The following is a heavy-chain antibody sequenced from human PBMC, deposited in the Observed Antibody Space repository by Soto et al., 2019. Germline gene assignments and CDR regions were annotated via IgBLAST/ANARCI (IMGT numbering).Heavy chain of an antibody. CDR1: GFTFSSYA. CDR3: AREGGPGIAAACRRVSLNYFNY. V-gene: IGHV3-30-3*01. J-gene: IGHJ4*02. D-gene: IGHD6-13*01. CDR2: ISYDGSNK. Sequence: QVQLVESGGGVVQPGRSLRLSCAASGFTFSSYAMHWVRQAPGKGLEWVAVISYDGSNKYYADSVKGRFTISRDNSKNTLYLQMNNLRAEDTAVYYCAREGGPGIAAACRRVSLNYFNYWGQGTLVTVSS.